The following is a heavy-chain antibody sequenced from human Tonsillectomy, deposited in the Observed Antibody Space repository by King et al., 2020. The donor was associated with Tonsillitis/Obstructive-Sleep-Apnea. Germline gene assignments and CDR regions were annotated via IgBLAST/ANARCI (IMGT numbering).Heavy chain of an antibody. CDR3: ARPAYYSGSESYVDGFHI. V-gene: IGHV4-59*08. J-gene: IGHJ3*02. CDR1: GGSITSYY. D-gene: IGHD3-10*01. Sequence: QLQESGPGLVKPSETLSLTCTVSGGSITSYYWSWIRQPPGKGLEWIGYIYYSGRTNYNSSLKSRVTISVDTSKNQFSLRLSSVTATDTAVYFCARPAYYSGSESYVDGFHIWGQGTMVTVSS. CDR2: IYYSGRT.